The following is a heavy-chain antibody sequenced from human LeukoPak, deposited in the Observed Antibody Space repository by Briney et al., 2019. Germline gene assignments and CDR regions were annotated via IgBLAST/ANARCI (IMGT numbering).Heavy chain of an antibody. V-gene: IGHV4-39*07. J-gene: IGHJ4*01. Sequence: SETLSLTCAVSGGSIGSSGYNWGWIRHPPGKGREWSVRGYYRGSTYYTPPLTSLVTTSVYTSTNQFSLKLWPVTPAGTPLYYCAREIGSYSPELGCWGPGTLVTAAS. D-gene: IGHD1-26*01. CDR2: GYYRGST. CDR1: GGSIGSSGYN. CDR3: AREIGSYSPELGC.